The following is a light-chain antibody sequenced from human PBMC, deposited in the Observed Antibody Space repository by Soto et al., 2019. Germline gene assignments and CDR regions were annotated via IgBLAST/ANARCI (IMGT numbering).Light chain of an antibody. J-gene: IGLJ2*01. Sequence: QSALTQPPSASGSPGQSVTISCTGTSSDVGGYYYVSWYQQHPGKAPKLMISEVSKRPSGVTDRFSGSKSGNTASLTVSGLQAEDEADYYCSSFAGNNNLVFGGGTKLTVL. CDR2: EVS. V-gene: IGLV2-8*01. CDR1: SSDVGGYYY. CDR3: SSFAGNNNLV.